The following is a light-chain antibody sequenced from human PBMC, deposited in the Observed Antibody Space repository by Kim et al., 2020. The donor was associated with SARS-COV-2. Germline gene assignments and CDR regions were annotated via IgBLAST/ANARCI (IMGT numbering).Light chain of an antibody. CDR3: QTWDSSGVF. Sequence: SYELTQPPSVSVSPGQTASITCSGDKLGDKYTCWYQQKPGQSPVLVIYRDSRRPSGIPERFSGSNSGNTATLTISGTQAMYEADYYCQTWDSSGVFFG. V-gene: IGLV3-1*01. CDR1: KLGDKY. CDR2: RDS. J-gene: IGLJ1*01.